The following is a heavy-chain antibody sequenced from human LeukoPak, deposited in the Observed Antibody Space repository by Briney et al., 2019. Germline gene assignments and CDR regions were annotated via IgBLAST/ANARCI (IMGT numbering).Heavy chain of an antibody. J-gene: IGHJ1*01. CDR1: GFTFSSYG. CDR3: AKDNGDYALYFQH. D-gene: IGHD4-17*01. V-gene: IGHV3-30*02. CDR2: IRYDGSNK. Sequence: GGALRLSCAASGFTFSSYGMHWVRQGLGKGLEWVAFIRYDGSNKYYADSVKGRFTISRDNSKNTLYLQMNSLRAEDTAVYYCAKDNGDYALYFQHWGQGTLVTVSS.